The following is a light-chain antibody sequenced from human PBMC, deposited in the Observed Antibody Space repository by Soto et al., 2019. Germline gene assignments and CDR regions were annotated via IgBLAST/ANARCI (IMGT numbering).Light chain of an antibody. Sequence: EIVLTQSPGTLSLSPGERATLSCRASQSVISTYLAWYQQKPGQAPRLLISGASTRATGVPDRFSGSGSGTEFTLTISSLQSDDFAVYYCQQYVASPYTFGQGTKVDIK. J-gene: IGKJ2*01. CDR3: QQYVASPYT. V-gene: IGKV3-20*01. CDR1: QSVISTY. CDR2: GAS.